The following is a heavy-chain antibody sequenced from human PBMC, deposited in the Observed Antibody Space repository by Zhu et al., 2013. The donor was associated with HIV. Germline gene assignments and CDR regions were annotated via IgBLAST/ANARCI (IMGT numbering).Heavy chain of an antibody. CDR2: INPSGGST. J-gene: IGHJ6*03. V-gene: IGHV1-46*01. Sequence: QVQLVQSGAEVKKPGASVKVSCKASGYTFTNFYIHWVRQAPGQGFEWMGIINPSGGSTTYAQKFQGRVTMTRDTSTSTVYMELSSLRSEDTAVYYCARGRSTGAHYYYMDVWAKGTTVTVSS. CDR1: GYTFTNFY. CDR3: ARGRSTGAHYYYMDV. D-gene: IGHD2-2*01.